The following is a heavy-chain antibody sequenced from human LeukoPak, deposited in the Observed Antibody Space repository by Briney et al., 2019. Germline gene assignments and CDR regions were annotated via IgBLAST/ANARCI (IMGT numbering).Heavy chain of an antibody. CDR1: GYTFTNYD. Sequence: ASVKVSCKASGYTFTNYDINWVRQATGQGLEWMGYMKPNSGNTGYAQKFQGRVTMTRDTSISTAYMELSSLTSEDTAVYYCATKLRWKAHGGQGKLSTVPS. CDR3: ATKLRWKAH. V-gene: IGHV1-8*01. D-gene: IGHD4-23*01. CDR2: MKPNSGNT. J-gene: IGHJ4*02.